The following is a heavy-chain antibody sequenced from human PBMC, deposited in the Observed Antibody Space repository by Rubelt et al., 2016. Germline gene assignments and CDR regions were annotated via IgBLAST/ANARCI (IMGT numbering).Heavy chain of an antibody. D-gene: IGHD1-26*01. J-gene: IGHJ4*02. V-gene: IGHV4-39*07. CDR3: ARGGNSGSYY. Sequence: QLQLQESGPGLVKPSETLSLTCTVSGGSISSGSYYWGWIRQPPGKGLEWIGSVHYSGSTYYNPSLKSRVTISGDTSKNQFSLKRSSVTAADTAVYYCARGGNSGSYYWGQGTLVTVSS. CDR1: GGSISSGSYY. CDR2: VHYSGST.